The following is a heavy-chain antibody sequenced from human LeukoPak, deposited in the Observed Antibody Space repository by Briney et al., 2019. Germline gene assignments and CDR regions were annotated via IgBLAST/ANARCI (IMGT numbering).Heavy chain of an antibody. CDR2: IYYSGST. D-gene: IGHD6-19*01. V-gene: IGHV4-59*01. J-gene: IGHJ5*02. CDR3: ARWYSSGGSYNWFDP. CDR1: GGSISSYY. Sequence: SETLSLTCTVSGGSISSYYWSWIRQPPGKGLEWIGYIYYSGSTNYNPSLKSRVTISVDTSKNQFSLKLSSVTAADTAVYYCARWYSSGGSYNWFDPWGQGTLVTVSS.